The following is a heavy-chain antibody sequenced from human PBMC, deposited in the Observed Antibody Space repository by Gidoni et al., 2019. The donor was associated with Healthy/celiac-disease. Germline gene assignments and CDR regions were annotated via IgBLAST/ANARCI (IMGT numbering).Heavy chain of an antibody. D-gene: IGHD6-19*01. CDR2: IYYSGST. CDR3: ASSIAVAGTGGDDAFDI. J-gene: IGHJ3*02. V-gene: IGHV4-59*01. Sequence: QVQLPASGPGLVKPSETLSLTCTVPGGPISSSYWSWIRQPPGKGLEWIGYIYYSGSTNYNPSLKSRVTISVDTSKNQFSLKLSSVTAADTAVYYCASSIAVAGTGGDDAFDIWGQGTMVTVSS. CDR1: GGPISSSY.